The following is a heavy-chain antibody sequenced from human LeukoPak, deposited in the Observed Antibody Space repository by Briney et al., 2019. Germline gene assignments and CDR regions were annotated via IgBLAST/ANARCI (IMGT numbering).Heavy chain of an antibody. J-gene: IGHJ4*02. Sequence: GGSLRLSCAASGFTVSSNYMSWVRQAPGKGLEWVSVIYSGGGTYYADSVKGRFTISRDNSKNTLYLQMNSLRAEDTAVYYCARDSRGFRYFDYWGQGTLVTVSS. CDR1: GFTVSSNY. CDR3: ARDSRGFRYFDY. D-gene: IGHD3-10*01. CDR2: IYSGGGT. V-gene: IGHV3-53*01.